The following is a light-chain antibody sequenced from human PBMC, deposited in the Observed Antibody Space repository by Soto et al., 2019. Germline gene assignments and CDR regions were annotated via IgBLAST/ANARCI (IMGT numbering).Light chain of an antibody. CDR3: QQYNSYAYT. CDR1: QSISSW. V-gene: IGKV1-5*03. J-gene: IGKJ2*01. CDR2: KAS. Sequence: DIQMTQSPSTLSASVGDRVTITCRASQSISSWLAWYQQKPGKAPKLLIYKASSLESGVPSRFSGRGSGTEFTLSISILQPDGFATYYCQQYNSYAYTFGQGTKLEIK.